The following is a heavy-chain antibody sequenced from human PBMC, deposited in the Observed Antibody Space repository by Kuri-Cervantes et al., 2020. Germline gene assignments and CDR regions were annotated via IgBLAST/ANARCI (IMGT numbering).Heavy chain of an antibody. CDR1: GGTFSSYT. CDR3: ARARGYVLRFLERNGWFDP. Sequence: ASVKVSCKAAGGTFSSYTISWVRQAPGQGLEWMGIINPSGGSTTYAQKFQRRVTMTRDTSTSTVYMELSSLRSEDTAVYYCARARGYVLRFLERNGWFDPWGQGTLVTVSS. V-gene: IGHV1-46*01. D-gene: IGHD3-3*01. CDR2: INPSGGST. J-gene: IGHJ5*02.